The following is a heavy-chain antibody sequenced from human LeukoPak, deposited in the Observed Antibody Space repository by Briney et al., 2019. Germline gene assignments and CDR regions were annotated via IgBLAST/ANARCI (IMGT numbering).Heavy chain of an antibody. V-gene: IGHV1-3*01. CDR2: INAGNGNT. CDR1: GYTFTSYA. J-gene: IGHJ4*02. D-gene: IGHD5-18*01. Sequence: GASVKVSCKASGYTFTSYAMHWVRQAPGQRLEWMGWINAGNGNTKYSQKFQGRVTITRDTSASTAYMELSSLRSEDTAVYYCARGWGTAMVQLDDYWAREPWSPSPQ. CDR3: ARGWGTAMVQLDDY.